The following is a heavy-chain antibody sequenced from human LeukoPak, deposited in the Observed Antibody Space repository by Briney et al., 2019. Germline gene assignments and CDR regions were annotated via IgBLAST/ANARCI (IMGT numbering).Heavy chain of an antibody. CDR1: GGSPTNYY. J-gene: IGHJ4*02. V-gene: IGHV4-4*09. D-gene: IGHD3-16*01. CDR2: VHSDGTT. CDR3: ARLNFRGGEALHFDS. Sequence: PSETLSLTCSVPGGSPTNYYWCWIRQPPGKGLEFIGYVHSDGTTNNHSSLQSRVAMSLDTSKIQFSLRLYSVTAADTALYFCARLNFRGGEALHFDSWGQGTLVTVSS.